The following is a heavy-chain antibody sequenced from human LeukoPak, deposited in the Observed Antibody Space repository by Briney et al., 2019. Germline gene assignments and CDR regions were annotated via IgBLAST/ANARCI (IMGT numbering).Heavy chain of an antibody. CDR2: IYYSGST. J-gene: IGHJ4*02. CDR3: ARVGDYGSGSYYFDY. CDR1: GGSISSYY. V-gene: IGHV4-59*12. Sequence: SETLSLTCTVSGGSISSYYWSWIRQPPGKGLEWIGYIYYSGSTNYNPSLKSRVTMSVDTSKNQFSLKLSSVTAADTAVYYCARVGDYGSGSYYFDYWGQGTLVTVSS. D-gene: IGHD3-10*01.